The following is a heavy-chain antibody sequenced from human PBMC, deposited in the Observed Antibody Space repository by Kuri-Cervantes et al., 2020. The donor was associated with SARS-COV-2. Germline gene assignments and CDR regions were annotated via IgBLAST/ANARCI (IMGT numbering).Heavy chain of an antibody. V-gene: IGHV4-38-2*02. D-gene: IGHD3-3*01. CDR3: ARRDYDFWSGSFRFDP. J-gene: IGHJ5*02. CDR2: ITHGGST. CDR1: GHSISNVYY. Sequence: GSLRLSCTVSGHSISNVYYWAWIRQPPGKGLEWIAYITHGGSTFYNPSLKSRVTMSVDTSRNQFSLRLSSVTAADTAVYYCARRDYDFWSGSFRFDPWGQGTLVTVSS.